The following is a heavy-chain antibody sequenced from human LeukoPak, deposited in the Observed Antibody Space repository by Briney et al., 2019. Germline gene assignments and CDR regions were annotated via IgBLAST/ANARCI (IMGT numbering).Heavy chain of an antibody. CDR1: GFTFSSYS. Sequence: PGGSLRLSCAASGFTFSSYSMNWVRHAPGKGLEWVSSISSSSSYIYYADSVKGRFTISRDNAENSLYLQMNSLRAEDTAVYYCARDRYYYDSSGSFDIWGQGTMVTVSS. D-gene: IGHD3-22*01. CDR3: ARDRYYYDSSGSFDI. CDR2: ISSSSSYI. V-gene: IGHV3-21*01. J-gene: IGHJ3*02.